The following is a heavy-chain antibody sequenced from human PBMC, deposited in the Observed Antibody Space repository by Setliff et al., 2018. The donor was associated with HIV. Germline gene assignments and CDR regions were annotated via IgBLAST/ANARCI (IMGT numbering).Heavy chain of an antibody. J-gene: IGHJ3*02. Sequence: SETLSLTCTVSGASISDGTFYWSWIRQPAGKGLEWIGHLYIRTGTTNYSPSLKGRVTISLDTSNNQFSLSLSSVTASDTAVYFCARPQETSVAATEIWGQGTMVTVS. CDR3: ARPQETSVAATEI. V-gene: IGHV4-61*09. CDR2: LYIRTGTT. CDR1: GASISDGTFY. D-gene: IGHD2-15*01.